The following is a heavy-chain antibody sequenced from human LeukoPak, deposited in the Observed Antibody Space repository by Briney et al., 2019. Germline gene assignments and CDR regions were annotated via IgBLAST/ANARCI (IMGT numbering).Heavy chain of an antibody. CDR1: GFTFSSFS. V-gene: IGHV3-30*04. CDR3: ARDPNRLADYGGDYFDH. CDR2: ISHDGSHK. J-gene: IGHJ4*02. Sequence: PGGSLRLSCVASGFTFSSFSMHWVRQAPGNGLEWVAVISHDGSHKSYADSVRGRFTISRDNSKNTLSLQMNTLRPEDTALFYCARDPNRLADYGGDYFDHWGQGTLVTVPS. D-gene: IGHD4-23*01.